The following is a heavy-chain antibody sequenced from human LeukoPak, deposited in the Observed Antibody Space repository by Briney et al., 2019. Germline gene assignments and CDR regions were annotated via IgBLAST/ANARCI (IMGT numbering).Heavy chain of an antibody. V-gene: IGHV3-21*01. CDR1: AFTFSSYG. D-gene: IGHD3-10*01. Sequence: GGSLRLSCAASAFTFSSYGMHWVRQAPGKGLEWVSSISRSSAYIYYADSVKGRFTISRDNAKNSLYLQMNSLRAEDTAVYYCASFPPYMVRTDAFDIWGQGTMVTVSS. CDR2: ISRSSAYI. J-gene: IGHJ3*02. CDR3: ASFPPYMVRTDAFDI.